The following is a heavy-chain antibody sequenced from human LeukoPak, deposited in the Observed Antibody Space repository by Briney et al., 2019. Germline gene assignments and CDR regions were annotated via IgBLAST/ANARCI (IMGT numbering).Heavy chain of an antibody. CDR2: TYQRSKWYN. J-gene: IGHJ4*02. V-gene: IGHV6-1*01. Sequence: SQTLSLTCAISGDSVSGNSAAWNWIRQSPSRGLEWLGRTYQRSKWYNDYALSVKSRITINPDTSKNQFSLQLNSVTPEDTAVYYCAREDCSGGSCYGGFDCWGQGTLVTVSS. CDR1: GDSVSGNSAA. D-gene: IGHD2-15*01. CDR3: AREDCSGGSCYGGFDC.